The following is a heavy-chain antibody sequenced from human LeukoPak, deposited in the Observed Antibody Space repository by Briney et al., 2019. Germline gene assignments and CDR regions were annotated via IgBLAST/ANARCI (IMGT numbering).Heavy chain of an antibody. Sequence: GGSLRLSCAASGFTFSSYGMHWVRQSPGKGLEWVAFLRYDGSNKYYADSVKGRFTISRDNSKNTLYLQMNSLRAEDTAVYYCAKVPFRDTAIGDFDYWGQGTLVTVSS. V-gene: IGHV3-30*02. CDR2: LRYDGSNK. D-gene: IGHD5-18*01. J-gene: IGHJ4*02. CDR3: AKVPFRDTAIGDFDY. CDR1: GFTFSSYG.